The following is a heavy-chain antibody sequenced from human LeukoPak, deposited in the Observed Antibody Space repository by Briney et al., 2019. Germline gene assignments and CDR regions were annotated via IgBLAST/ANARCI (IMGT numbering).Heavy chain of an antibody. CDR2: IRYDGSNK. J-gene: IGHJ3*02. CDR1: GFTFSSYG. CDR3: AKDLILKGGNQPRDAFDI. D-gene: IGHD4-23*01. V-gene: IGHV3-30*02. Sequence: GGSLRLSCAASGFTFSSYGMHWVRQAPGKGLEWVAFIRYDGSNKYYADSVKGRFTISRDNSKNTLYLQMNSLRAEDTAVYYCAKDLILKGGNQPRDAFDIWGQGTMVTVSS.